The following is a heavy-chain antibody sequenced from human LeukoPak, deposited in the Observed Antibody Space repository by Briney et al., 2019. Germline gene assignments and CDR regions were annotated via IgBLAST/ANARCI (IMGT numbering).Heavy chain of an antibody. V-gene: IGHV7-4-1*02. CDR2: INTNTGNP. CDR3: ARGGDDIVVVVAAD. Sequence: ASVKVSCKASGYTFTSYAMNWVRQAPGQGLEWMGWINTNTGNPTYAQGFTGRFVFSLDTSVSTAYLQISSLKAEDTAVYYCARGGDDIVVVVAADWGQGTLVTVSS. J-gene: IGHJ4*02. D-gene: IGHD2-15*01. CDR1: GYTFTSYA.